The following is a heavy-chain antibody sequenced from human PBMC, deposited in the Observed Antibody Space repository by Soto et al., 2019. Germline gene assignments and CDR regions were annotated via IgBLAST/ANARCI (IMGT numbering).Heavy chain of an antibody. Sequence: ASETLSLTCAVYGGSFSGYYWSWIRQPPGKGLEWIGEINHSGSTNYNPSLKSRVTISVDTSKNQFSLKLSSVTAADTAVYYCAEYCSGGGCQNHDAFDIWGQGTMVTVSS. CDR3: AEYCSGGGCQNHDAFDI. CDR1: GGSFSGYY. V-gene: IGHV4-34*01. D-gene: IGHD2-15*01. J-gene: IGHJ3*02. CDR2: INHSGST.